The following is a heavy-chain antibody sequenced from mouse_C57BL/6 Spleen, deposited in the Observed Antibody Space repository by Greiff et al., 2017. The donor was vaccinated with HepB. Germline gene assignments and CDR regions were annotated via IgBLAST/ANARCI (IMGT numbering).Heavy chain of an antibody. CDR1: GFTFSDYY. J-gene: IGHJ2*01. Sequence: VQLKESGGGLVQPGGSLKLSCAASGFTFSDYYMYWVRQTPEKRLEWVAYISNGGGSTYYPDTVKGRFTISRDNAKNTLYLQMSRLKSEDTAMYYCARHEDGTFDYWGQGTTLTVSS. V-gene: IGHV5-12*01. D-gene: IGHD2-1*01. CDR3: ARHEDGTFDY. CDR2: ISNGGGST.